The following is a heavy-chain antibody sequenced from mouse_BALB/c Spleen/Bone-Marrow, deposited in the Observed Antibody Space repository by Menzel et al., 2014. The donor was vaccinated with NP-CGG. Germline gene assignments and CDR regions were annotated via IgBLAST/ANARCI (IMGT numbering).Heavy chain of an antibody. CDR1: GYTFTSYW. J-gene: IGHJ4*01. CDR2: IYPSDSYT. Sequence: QVQLKQSGAELVRPGASVKVSCKASGYTFTSYWINWGKQRPGQGLEWIGNIYPSDSYTNYNQNFKDKATLTVDKSSSTAYMQLSSPTSEDSAVYYCTRQYGNYYAMDYWGQGTSATVSS. V-gene: IGHV1S126*01. D-gene: IGHD2-10*02. CDR3: TRQYGNYYAMDY.